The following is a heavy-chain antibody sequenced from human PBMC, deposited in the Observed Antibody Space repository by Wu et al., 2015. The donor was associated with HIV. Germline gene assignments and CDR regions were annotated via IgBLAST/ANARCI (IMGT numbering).Heavy chain of an antibody. CDR1: GDTFSRSG. CDR2: IIPNHGGA. J-gene: IGHJ4*02. CDR3: ATGLKTGDYEDPFEY. Sequence: QVQLVQSGAEVKKPGSSVKVSCKASGDTFSRSGISWMRQAPGKGFEWMGRIIPNHGGANYAEKFQGRVIMTTDRPTSTAYMEVRSLTADDTAVYYCATGLKTGDYEDPFEYWGQGTLVSVSS. D-gene: IGHD4-17*01. V-gene: IGHV1-69*04.